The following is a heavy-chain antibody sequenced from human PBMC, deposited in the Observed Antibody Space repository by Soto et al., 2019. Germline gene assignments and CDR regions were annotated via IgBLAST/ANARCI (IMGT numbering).Heavy chain of an antibody. V-gene: IGHV1-3*01. CDR3: ARDESFDYYGSGSYYYYYYMDV. Sequence: ASVKVSCKASGYTFTSYAMHWVRQAPGQRLEWMGWINAGNGNTKYSQKFQGRVTITRDTSASTAYMELSSLRSEDTAVYYCARDESFDYYGSGSYYYYYYMDVWGKGTTVTVSS. CDR2: INAGNGNT. CDR1: GYTFTSYA. D-gene: IGHD3-10*01. J-gene: IGHJ6*03.